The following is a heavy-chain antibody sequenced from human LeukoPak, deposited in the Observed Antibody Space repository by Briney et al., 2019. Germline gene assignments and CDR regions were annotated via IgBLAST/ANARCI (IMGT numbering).Heavy chain of an antibody. V-gene: IGHV3-23*01. CDR1: GFTFSSNP. CDR2: ISGNGGST. CDR3: AKYGGYRDY. J-gene: IGHJ4*02. Sequence: GGSLTHSRAASGFTFSSNPMSWLRQPPGRGRVEVSGISGNGGSTYYADSVKGRFTISRDNSTNTLYLQMNSLRAEDTAVYYCAKYGGYRDYWGQGTLVPVSS. D-gene: IGHD1-26*01.